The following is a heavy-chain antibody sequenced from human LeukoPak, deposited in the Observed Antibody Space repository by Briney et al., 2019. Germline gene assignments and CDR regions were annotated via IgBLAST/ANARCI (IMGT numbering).Heavy chain of an antibody. CDR2: IYTSGST. Sequence: SETLSLTFTVSGGSISSYYWSWIRQPAGKGLEWIGRIYTSGSTNYNPSLKSRVTMSVDTSKNQFSLKLSSVTAADTAVYYCARDRGTSSSWYSYYYYGMDVWGQGTTVTVSS. CDR3: ARDRGTSSSWYSYYYYGMDV. V-gene: IGHV4-4*07. D-gene: IGHD6-13*01. CDR1: GGSISSYY. J-gene: IGHJ6*02.